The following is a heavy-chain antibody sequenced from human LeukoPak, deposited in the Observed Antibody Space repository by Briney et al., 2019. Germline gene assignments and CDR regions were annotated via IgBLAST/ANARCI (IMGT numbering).Heavy chain of an antibody. V-gene: IGHV4-34*01. CDR3: ARDALVGATLWFDP. J-gene: IGHJ5*02. D-gene: IGHD1-26*01. Sequence: SETLSLTCAVYGGSFSGYYWSWIRQPPGKGLEWIGEINHSGSTNYNPSLKSRVTISVDTSKNQFSLKLSSVTAADTAVYYCARDALVGATLWFDPWGQGTLVTVSS. CDR1: GGSFSGYY. CDR2: INHSGST.